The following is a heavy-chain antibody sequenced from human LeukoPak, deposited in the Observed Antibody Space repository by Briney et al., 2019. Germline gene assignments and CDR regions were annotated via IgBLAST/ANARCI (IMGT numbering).Heavy chain of an antibody. Sequence: GGSLRLSCAASGFTFSSYGMHWVRQAPRKGLEWVAVIWYDGSNKYYADSLKGRFTISRDNSKNTLYLQMNSPRAEDTAVHYLSKGLSGGSQYYFDYWGQGTLVTVSS. V-gene: IGHV3-33*06. J-gene: IGHJ4*02. D-gene: IGHD2-15*01. CDR2: IWYDGSNK. CDR3: SKGLSGGSQYYFDY. CDR1: GFTFSSYG.